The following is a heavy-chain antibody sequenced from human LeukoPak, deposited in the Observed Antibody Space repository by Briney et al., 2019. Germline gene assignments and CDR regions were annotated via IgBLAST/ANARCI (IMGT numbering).Heavy chain of an antibody. J-gene: IGHJ4*02. CDR2: MNGEGTTI. Sequence: GGSLRLSCATSGLTFRTTWMHWVRQAPGKGLMWVSRMNGEGTTIDYADSVKGRFTVSRDYAKNTLFLQMNNLRTEDTALYFCATARNFRFEYWGQGSLVIVSA. CDR3: ATARNFRFEY. CDR1: GLTFRTTW. D-gene: IGHD1-7*01. V-gene: IGHV3-74*01.